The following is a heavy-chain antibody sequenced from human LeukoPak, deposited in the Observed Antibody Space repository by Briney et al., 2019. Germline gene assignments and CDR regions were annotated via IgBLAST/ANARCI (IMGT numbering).Heavy chain of an antibody. Sequence: GASVKVSCKASGYTFTSYYMHWVRQAPGQGLEWMGWINPNSGDTNYAQKFQGRVTMTRDTPISTAYMELSRLTSDDTAMYYCARDGGLDYWGQGTLVTVSS. CDR2: INPNSGDT. CDR1: GYTFTSYY. D-gene: IGHD2-15*01. V-gene: IGHV1-2*02. CDR3: ARDGGLDY. J-gene: IGHJ4*02.